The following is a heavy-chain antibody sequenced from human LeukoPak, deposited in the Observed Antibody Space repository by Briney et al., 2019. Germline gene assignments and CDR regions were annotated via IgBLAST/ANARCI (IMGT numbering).Heavy chain of an antibody. Sequence: GGSLRLSRAASRFTGPPFSAHWMPWVRQAPGQGLMWVAHINGDGTMTTYADSVKGRFIISRDNAKNTLFLQMDSLRLEDTAVYFCATDNWYVMNLWGQGTTVTVSS. J-gene: IGHJ6*02. CDR3: ATDNWYVMNL. CDR2: INGDGTMT. D-gene: IGHD1-20*01. V-gene: IGHV3-74*01. CDR1: RFTGPPFSAHW.